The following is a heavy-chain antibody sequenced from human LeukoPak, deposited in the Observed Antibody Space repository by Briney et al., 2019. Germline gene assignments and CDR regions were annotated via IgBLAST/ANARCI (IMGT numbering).Heavy chain of an antibody. CDR2: IIPILGIA. V-gene: IGHV1-69*04. D-gene: IGHD1-26*01. CDR3: ARAEEHRDAFDI. J-gene: IGHJ3*02. CDR1: GGTFSSYA. Sequence: SVKVSCKASGGTFSSYAISWVRQAPGQGLEWMGRIIPILGIANYAQKFQGRVTITADKSTSTAYMELSSLRSEDTAVYYCARAEEHRDAFDIWGQGTMVTVSS.